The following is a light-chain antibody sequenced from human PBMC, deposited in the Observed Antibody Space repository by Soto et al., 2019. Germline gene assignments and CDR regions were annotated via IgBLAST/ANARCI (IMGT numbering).Light chain of an antibody. Sequence: QSVLTQPPSVSGAPGQKITISCTGSSSNIGAGYDVHWYQQLPGAAPKLLIYGNNNRPSGVPDRFTGSKSGTSVSLAITGLQAEDEADYSCQSYDSSLSGSDVFGTGTKVTVL. V-gene: IGLV1-40*01. J-gene: IGLJ1*01. CDR2: GNN. CDR1: SSNIGAGYD. CDR3: QSYDSSLSGSDV.